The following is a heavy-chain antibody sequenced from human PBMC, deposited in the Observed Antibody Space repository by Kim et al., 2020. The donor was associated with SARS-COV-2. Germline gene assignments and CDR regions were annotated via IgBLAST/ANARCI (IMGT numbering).Heavy chain of an antibody. D-gene: IGHD2-2*01. CDR3: ARASRLRYQLLSPFGY. CDR1: GGSFSGYY. Sequence: SETLSLTCAVYGGSFSGYYWSWIRQPPGKGLEWIGEINHSGSTNYNPSLKSRVTISVDTSKNQFSLKLSSVTAADTAVYYCARASRLRYQLLSPFGYWGQGTLVTVAS. J-gene: IGHJ4*02. V-gene: IGHV4-34*01. CDR2: INHSGST.